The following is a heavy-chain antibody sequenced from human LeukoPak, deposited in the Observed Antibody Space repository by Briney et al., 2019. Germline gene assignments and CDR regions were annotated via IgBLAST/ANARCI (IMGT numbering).Heavy chain of an antibody. V-gene: IGHV5-51*01. Sequence: GESLKISCKGSGYSFATYWIGWVRQMPGRGLEWVGIIYPDDSDTRYSPSLQGQVTISADKSISTAHLQWSSLKASDTAVYYCARGDPSYYFDYWGQGILVTVSS. D-gene: IGHD2-21*02. J-gene: IGHJ4*02. CDR2: IYPDDSDT. CDR3: ARGDPSYYFDY. CDR1: GYSFATYW.